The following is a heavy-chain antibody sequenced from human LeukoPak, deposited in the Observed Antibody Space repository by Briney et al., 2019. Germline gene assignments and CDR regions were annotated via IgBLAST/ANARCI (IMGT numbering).Heavy chain of an antibody. J-gene: IGHJ4*02. CDR2: IYSGGST. CDR1: GFTVSSNY. D-gene: IGHD6-19*01. CDR3: TTESPYSSPDY. V-gene: IGHV3-53*01. Sequence: GGSLRLSCAASGFTVSSNYMSWVRQAPGKGLEWVSVIYSGGSTYYADSVKGRFTISRDNSKNTLYLQMNSLKTEDTAVYYCTTESPYSSPDYWGQGTLVTVSS.